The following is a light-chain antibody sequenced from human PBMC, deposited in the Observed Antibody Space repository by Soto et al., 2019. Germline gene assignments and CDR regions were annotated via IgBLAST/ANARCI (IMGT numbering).Light chain of an antibody. V-gene: IGKV4-1*01. CDR3: QQYYTSPVT. CDR1: QNILYSSNNKNY. CDR2: WAS. J-gene: IGKJ1*01. Sequence: DIVMTQSPDSLAVSLGERATINCKSSQNILYSSNNKNYLAWYQQKPGQPPKLLIYWASTRESGVPDRFSGSGSGTDFTLTISRLQAEDVAVYYCQQYYTSPVTFGQGTKVEIK.